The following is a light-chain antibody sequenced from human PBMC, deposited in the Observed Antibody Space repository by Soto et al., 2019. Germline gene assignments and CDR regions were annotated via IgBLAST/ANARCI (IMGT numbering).Light chain of an antibody. CDR2: AAS. J-gene: IGKJ1*01. CDR3: LQDYNYPWT. Sequence: ATQMTPSPSSLSASVGDRVTITFLASYGITNDLGWYQQKPEKAPKLLIYAASSLQRGVRSKCGGSGSGTDFTLTISSLQPEDFATYYCLQDYNYPWTFGQGTKVDIK. V-gene: IGKV1-6*01. CDR1: YGITND.